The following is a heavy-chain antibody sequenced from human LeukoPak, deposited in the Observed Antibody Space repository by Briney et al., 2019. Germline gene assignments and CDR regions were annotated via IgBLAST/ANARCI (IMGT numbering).Heavy chain of an antibody. J-gene: IGHJ3*02. CDR2: IYTSGST. D-gene: IGHD6-25*01. CDR3: ARRRAATWANDAFDI. CDR1: GGSISSGSYY. Sequence: PSETLSLTCTVSGGSISSGSYYWSWIRQPAGKGLEWIGRIYTSGSTNYNPSLKSRVTISVDTSKNQFSLKLSSVTAADTAVYYCARRRAATWANDAFDIWGQGTMVTVSS. V-gene: IGHV4-61*02.